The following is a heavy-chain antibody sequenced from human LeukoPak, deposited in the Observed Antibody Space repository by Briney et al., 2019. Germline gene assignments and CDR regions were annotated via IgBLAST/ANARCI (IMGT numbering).Heavy chain of an antibody. CDR3: TTRKYYDSSGFDY. CDR2: IKSKTDGGTT. J-gene: IGHJ4*02. CDR1: GFTFNDAW. V-gene: IGHV3-15*01. D-gene: IGHD3-22*01. Sequence: PGGSLRFSCAASGFTFNDAWMSWVRQAPGKGLEWVGRIKSKTDGGTTDYAAPVKGRFTISRDDSKNMLYLQMNSLKTEDTAVYYCTTRKYYDSSGFDYWGQGTLSPSPQ.